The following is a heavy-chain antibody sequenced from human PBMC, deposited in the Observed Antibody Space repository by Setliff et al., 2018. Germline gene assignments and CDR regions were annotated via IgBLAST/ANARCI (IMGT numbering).Heavy chain of an antibody. Sequence: PSETLSLTCGVFVTRGSFSGYYWSWIRQPPGKGLEWIGEISPGGSTIYNPSLRSRVTMSVDTSKNRFSLNLTSVTAADTAVYYCATSGLCSAGSCYSFDDWGQGALVTVS. V-gene: IGHV4-34*01. CDR1: VTRGSFSGYY. J-gene: IGHJ4*02. CDR3: ATSGLCSAGSCYSFDD. CDR2: ISPGGST. D-gene: IGHD2-15*01.